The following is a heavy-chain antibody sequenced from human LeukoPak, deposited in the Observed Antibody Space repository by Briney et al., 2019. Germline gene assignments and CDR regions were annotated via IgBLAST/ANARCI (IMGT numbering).Heavy chain of an antibody. Sequence: GGSLRLSCVASGFTFSNYAMTWVRQAPGKGLECVSVISGDGGTTLHADSVKGRFTISRDNSKNTLYLEMNSLRDDDTAVYYCAKGQYFHDSSGYDRWGQGTLVTVSS. CDR2: ISGDGGTT. V-gene: IGHV3-23*01. CDR1: GFTFSNYA. J-gene: IGHJ4*02. CDR3: AKGQYFHDSSGYDR. D-gene: IGHD3-22*01.